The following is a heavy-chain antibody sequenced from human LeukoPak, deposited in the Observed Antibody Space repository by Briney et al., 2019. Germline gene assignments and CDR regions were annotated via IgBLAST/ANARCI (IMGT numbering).Heavy chain of an antibody. CDR1: GGTFSSYA. CDR2: IIPIFGTA. CDR3: ASYLGYDILTGYETFNWFDP. J-gene: IGHJ5*02. Sequence: ASVKVSCKASGGTFSSYAISWVRQAPGQGLEWMGGIIPIFGTANYAQKFQGRVTITTDESTSTAYMELSSLRSEDTAVYYCASYLGYDILTGYETFNWFDPWGQGTLVTVSS. D-gene: IGHD3-9*01. V-gene: IGHV1-69*05.